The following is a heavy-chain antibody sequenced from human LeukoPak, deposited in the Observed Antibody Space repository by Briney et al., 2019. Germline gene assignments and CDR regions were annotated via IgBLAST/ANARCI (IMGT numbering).Heavy chain of an antibody. Sequence: ASVKLSCTASGYTFTGYYMHWVRQAPGQGLEWMGWINPNSGGTNYAQKFQGRVTMTRDTPISTAYMELSRLRSDDTAVYYCARGSSSTVACWGQGTLVTVSS. J-gene: IGHJ4*02. CDR2: INPNSGGT. V-gene: IGHV1-2*02. CDR3: ARGSSSTVAC. D-gene: IGHD6-6*01. CDR1: GYTFTGYY.